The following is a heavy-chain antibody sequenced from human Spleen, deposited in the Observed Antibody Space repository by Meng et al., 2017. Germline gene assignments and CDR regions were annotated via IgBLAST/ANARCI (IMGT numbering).Heavy chain of an antibody. V-gene: IGHV4-59*01. D-gene: IGHD3-22*01. CDR3: ARGVWYYYDSSADAFDI. Sequence: GSLRLSCTVSGVSISSYYWSWIRQPPGKGLEWIGYIYYSGSTNYNPSLKSRVTISVDTSKNQFSLKLSSVTAADTAVYYCARGVWYYYDSSADAFDIWGQGTMVTVSS. J-gene: IGHJ3*02. CDR2: IYYSGST. CDR1: GVSISSYY.